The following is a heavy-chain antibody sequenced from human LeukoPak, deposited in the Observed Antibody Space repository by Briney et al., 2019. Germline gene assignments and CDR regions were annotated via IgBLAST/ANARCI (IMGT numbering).Heavy chain of an antibody. J-gene: IGHJ4*02. CDR2: ISGSSSST. CDR3: ARKVAGGTGYFDY. V-gene: IGHV3-11*06. Sequence: GGSLRLSCVASGFTSSDHYMIWIRQAPGKGLEWLSYISGSSSSTVYADSVKGRFTISRDNAKNTLYLQMNSLRAEDTAVYFCARKVAGGTGYFDYWGQGTLVTVSS. D-gene: IGHD6-13*01. CDR1: GFTSSDHY.